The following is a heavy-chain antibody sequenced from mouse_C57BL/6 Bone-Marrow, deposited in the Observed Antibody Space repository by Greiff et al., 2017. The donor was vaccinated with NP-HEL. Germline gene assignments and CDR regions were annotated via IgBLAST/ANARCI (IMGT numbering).Heavy chain of an antibody. CDR1: GFTFTSYA. Sequence: DVHLVESGGGLVKPGGSLKLSCAASGFTFTSYAMSWVRQTPAKRLEWVATISARGSCTYYPDNLKGRFTISRDNAKNNLYLQMSHLKSEDTAMDDCASPDYYGSSYLFAYWGQGTLVTVSA. V-gene: IGHV5-4*01. CDR3: ASPDYYGSSYLFAY. CDR2: ISARGSCT. D-gene: IGHD1-1*01. J-gene: IGHJ3*01.